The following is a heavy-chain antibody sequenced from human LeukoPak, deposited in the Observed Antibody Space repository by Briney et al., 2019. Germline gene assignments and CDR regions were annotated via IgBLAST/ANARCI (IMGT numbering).Heavy chain of an antibody. Sequence: TGGSLRLSCAASGFTFSSYNMNWVRQASGKGLEWVLSISSSSTYIYYADSVKGRFTISRDNAKNSLYLQMNSLRAEDTGVYYCARGYDYWVYWGQGTLVTVSS. J-gene: IGHJ4*02. V-gene: IGHV3-21*06. D-gene: IGHD1-14*01. CDR2: ISSSSTYI. CDR3: ARGYDYWVY. CDR1: GFTFSSYN.